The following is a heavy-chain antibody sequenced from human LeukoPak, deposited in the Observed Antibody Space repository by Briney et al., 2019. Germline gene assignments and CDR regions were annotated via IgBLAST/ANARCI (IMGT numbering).Heavy chain of an antibody. CDR3: ARGRCSSRSCYLFDY. Sequence: ASVKVSCNAAGSTLTGYYMHWVRQAPGQRLEWMGWINPNSGGTSYAQKFQGRVTMTRDTSISTAYMELSRLRSDDTAVYYCARGRCSSRSCYLFDYWGQGTLVTVSS. CDR2: INPNSGGT. J-gene: IGHJ4*02. D-gene: IGHD2-2*01. CDR1: GSTLTGYY. V-gene: IGHV1-2*02.